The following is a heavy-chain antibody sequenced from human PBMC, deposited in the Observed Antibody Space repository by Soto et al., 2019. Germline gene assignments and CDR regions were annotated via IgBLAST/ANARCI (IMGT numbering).Heavy chain of an antibody. Sequence: QVQLVQSGAEVKKPGSSVKVSCKASGGTFSSYAISWVRQAPGQGLEWMGGIIPIFGTANYAQKFQGRVTITADESTSTAYMELSSLRSEDTAVYYCAXEGXQSXWXXXXXXYXXXGMDVWGQGTTVTVSS. J-gene: IGHJ6*02. CDR3: AXEGXQSXWXXXXXXYXXXGMDV. CDR2: IIPIFGTA. V-gene: IGHV1-69*12. CDR1: GGTFSSYA.